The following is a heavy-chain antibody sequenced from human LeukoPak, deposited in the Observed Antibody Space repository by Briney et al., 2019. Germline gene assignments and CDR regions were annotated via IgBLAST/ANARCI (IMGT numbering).Heavy chain of an antibody. CDR2: LYTSGST. D-gene: IGHD3-9*01. J-gene: IGHJ6*03. V-gene: IGHV4-61*02. CDR1: GGSINSGSYY. CDR3: ASLAHYDILTGYYYYMDV. Sequence: PSQTLSLTCTVSGGSINSGSYYWSWIRQPAGKGLEWIGRLYTSGSTNYNPSLKSRVTISVDTSKNQFSLKLSSVTAADTAVYYCASLAHYDILTGYYYYMDVWGKGTTVTVSS.